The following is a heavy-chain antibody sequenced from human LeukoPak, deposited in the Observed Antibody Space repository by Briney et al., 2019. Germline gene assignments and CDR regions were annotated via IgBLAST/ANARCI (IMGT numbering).Heavy chain of an antibody. CDR1: GYTFTNFG. D-gene: IGHD3-10*01. CDR2: ISGGNGNT. CDR3: ARDLYSRRMDYYGSGSYLAY. J-gene: IGHJ4*02. Sequence: ASVKVSCKTSGYTFTNFGIGWVRQAPGQGLEWMGWISGGNGNTDYPQTLQDRFTMTTDTSTNTAYMELRNLRSDDTAVYYCARDLYSRRMDYYGSGSYLAYRGQGTLVTVSS. V-gene: IGHV1-18*01.